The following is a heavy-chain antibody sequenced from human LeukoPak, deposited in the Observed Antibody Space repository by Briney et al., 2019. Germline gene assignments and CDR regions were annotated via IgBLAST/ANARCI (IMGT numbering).Heavy chain of an antibody. CDR3: ARGARYSSSWDYYFDY. D-gene: IGHD6-13*01. CDR2: IKQDGSEK. J-gene: IGHJ4*02. Sequence: GGSLRLSCAASGFTFSSYWMSWVRQAPGKGLEWVANIKQDGSEKYYVDSVKGRFTISRDNAKNSLYLQMNSLRAEDTAVYYCARGARYSSSWDYYFDYWGQGTLVTVSS. V-gene: IGHV3-7*01. CDR1: GFTFSSYW.